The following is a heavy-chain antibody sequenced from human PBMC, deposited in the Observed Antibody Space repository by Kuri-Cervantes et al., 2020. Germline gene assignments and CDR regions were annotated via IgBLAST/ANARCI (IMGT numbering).Heavy chain of an antibody. J-gene: IGHJ6*03. Sequence: GESLKISCAASGFTFSSYTMNWVRQAPGKGLEWVSSISSSSSTIYYADSVKGRFTISRDNAKNSLYLQMNSLRAEDTAVYYCARDASYYNFWSGYGVVDYYYYYMDVWGKGTTVTVSS. CDR2: ISSSSSTI. D-gene: IGHD3-3*01. CDR1: GFTFSSYT. V-gene: IGHV3-48*01. CDR3: ARDASYYNFWSGYGVVDYYYYYMDV.